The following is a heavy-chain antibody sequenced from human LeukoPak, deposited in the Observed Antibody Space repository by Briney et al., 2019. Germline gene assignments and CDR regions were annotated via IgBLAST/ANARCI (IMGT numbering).Heavy chain of an antibody. D-gene: IGHD3-10*01. V-gene: IGHV4-59*01. CDR2: INHSGST. Sequence: SETLSLTCIVSGGSISSYNWNWIRQPPGKGLEWIGEINHSGSTNYNPSLKSRVTISVDTSKNQFSLKLSSVTAADTAVYYCAREVTMVRGVIIFGGSYYYYYMDVWGKGTTVTISS. CDR1: GGSISSYN. J-gene: IGHJ6*03. CDR3: AREVTMVRGVIIFGGSYYYYYMDV.